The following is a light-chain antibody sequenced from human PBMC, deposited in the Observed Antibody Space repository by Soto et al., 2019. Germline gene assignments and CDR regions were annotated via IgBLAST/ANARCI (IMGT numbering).Light chain of an antibody. CDR2: DAS. CDR1: QNINNH. V-gene: IGKV1-33*01. J-gene: IGKJ5*01. CDR3: QQYETIPT. Sequence: DIQTSKTPSSLYASVGDRVTIACQASQNINNHLDWYQQXPGRAPXXLIYDASNFEAGGPSRFRGSGSGTDFTFTISRLQPEDIATYYCQQYETIPTFGQGTKLDIK.